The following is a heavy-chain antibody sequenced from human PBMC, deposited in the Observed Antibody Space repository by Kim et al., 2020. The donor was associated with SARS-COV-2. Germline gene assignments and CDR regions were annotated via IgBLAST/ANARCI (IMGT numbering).Heavy chain of an antibody. Sequence: GGSLRLSFAASGLTFSPYAMSWVRQAPGKGLEWVSYISGTSSTIYYADSVRGRFTTSRDNAKNSLYLQMNSLRDDETAVYYCARDGYNWPDYWGQGTLVTGYS. CDR1: GLTFSPYA. V-gene: IGHV3-48*02. D-gene: IGHD5-12*01. CDR2: ISGTSSTI. J-gene: IGHJ4*02. CDR3: ARDGYNWPDY.